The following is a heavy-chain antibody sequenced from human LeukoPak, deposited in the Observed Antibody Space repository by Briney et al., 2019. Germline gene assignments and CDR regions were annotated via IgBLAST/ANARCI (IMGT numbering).Heavy chain of an antibody. J-gene: IGHJ4*02. Sequence: SVKVSCKASGGSFGSYAINWVRQAPGQGLEWMGGIIPIFGTAHYAQNFQDRVTITAVESMSTVYMELSSLRSEDTAVYYCARGWLAETTVVTPYNYWGQGTLVTVSS. CDR3: ARGWLAETTVVTPYNY. CDR2: IIPIFGTA. CDR1: GGSFGSYA. V-gene: IGHV1-69*13. D-gene: IGHD4-23*01.